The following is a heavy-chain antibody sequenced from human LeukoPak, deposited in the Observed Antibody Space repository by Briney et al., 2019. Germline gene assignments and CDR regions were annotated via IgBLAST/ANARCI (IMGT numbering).Heavy chain of an antibody. CDR2: ISGSGNYI. CDR1: GFTFSSYS. J-gene: IGHJ6*02. Sequence: GGSLRLSCAASGFTFSSYSMNWVRQAPGEGLEWVSSISGSGNYIYYADSVEGRFTISRDNAKNSLYLQMSSLRAEGTAVYYCARGGGLDVWGQGATVTVSS. V-gene: IGHV3-21*06. CDR3: ARGGGLDV.